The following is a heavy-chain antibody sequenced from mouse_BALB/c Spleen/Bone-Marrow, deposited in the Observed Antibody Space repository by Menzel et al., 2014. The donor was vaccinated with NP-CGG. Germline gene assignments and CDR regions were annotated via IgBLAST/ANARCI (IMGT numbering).Heavy chain of an antibody. J-gene: IGHJ2*01. D-gene: IGHD1-1*01. Sequence: EVQLQQSGTVLARPGASVKMSCKASGYTFTSYWMHWVKQRPGQGLEWIGAIYPGNSDTSYNQKFKGKAKLTAVTSISTAYMELSSLTNEDSAVYYCTRGNYYGSSYDYWGQGTALTVSS. V-gene: IGHV1-5*01. CDR1: GYTFTSYW. CDR3: TRGNYYGSSYDY. CDR2: IYPGNSDT.